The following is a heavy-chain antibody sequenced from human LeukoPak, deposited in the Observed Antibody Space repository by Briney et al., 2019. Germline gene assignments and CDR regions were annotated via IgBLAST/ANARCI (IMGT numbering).Heavy chain of an antibody. CDR3: ARVSGGGSSSGGFDY. CDR2: IYNSGST. Sequence: PSETLSLTCTVSGGSISSYYWYWIRQPPGKGLEWIVYIYNSGSTKYNPSLKSRVTTSVYTPQTPFSVKVSSVPAAHTVVYYCARVSGGGSSSGGFDYWGQGTLVTVSS. D-gene: IGHD6-6*01. V-gene: IGHV4-4*09. J-gene: IGHJ4*02. CDR1: GGSISSYY.